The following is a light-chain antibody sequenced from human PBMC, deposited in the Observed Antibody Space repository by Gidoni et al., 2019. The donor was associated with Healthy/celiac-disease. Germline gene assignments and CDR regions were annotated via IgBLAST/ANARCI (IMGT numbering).Light chain of an antibody. J-gene: IGKJ2*01. CDR2: DAS. Sequence: EMVLNTSPATLPLSPGERATLSCRASQSVSSYLAWYQQKPGQAPRLLIYDASNRATGIPARFSGSGSGTDFTLTISSLEPEDFAVYYCQQRSNWYTFXQXTKLEIK. V-gene: IGKV3-11*01. CDR3: QQRSNWYT. CDR1: QSVSSY.